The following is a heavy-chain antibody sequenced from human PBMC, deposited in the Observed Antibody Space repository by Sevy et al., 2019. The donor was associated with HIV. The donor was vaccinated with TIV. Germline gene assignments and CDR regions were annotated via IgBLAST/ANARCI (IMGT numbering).Heavy chain of an antibody. D-gene: IGHD3-10*01. J-gene: IGHJ4*02. CDR1: GFTFSSYA. Sequence: GGSLRLSCVASGFTFSSYAMSWVRQAPGKGLEWVSAISGSGGSTYYADSVKGRFTISRDNSKNTLYLQMNSLRAEDTAVYYCAKKRGSGSYPTYYFDYWGQGTLVTVSS. V-gene: IGHV3-23*01. CDR3: AKKRGSGSYPTYYFDY. CDR2: ISGSGGST.